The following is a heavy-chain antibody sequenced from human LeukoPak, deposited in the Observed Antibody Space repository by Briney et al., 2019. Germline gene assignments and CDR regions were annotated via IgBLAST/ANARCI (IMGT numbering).Heavy chain of an antibody. D-gene: IGHD3-16*01. CDR1: GDSISSGYF. Sequence: PSEALSLTCTVSGDSISSGYFWAWIRQSPEKGLEWLASMSQSGSDYYNPSLKSRVTMSVDTSNNQLSLKVKYVTAADTAVYYSAKIQGGFNWFDPWGQGTPVTVSS. V-gene: IGHV4-38-2*02. CDR3: AKIQGGFNWFDP. J-gene: IGHJ5*02. CDR2: MSQSGSD.